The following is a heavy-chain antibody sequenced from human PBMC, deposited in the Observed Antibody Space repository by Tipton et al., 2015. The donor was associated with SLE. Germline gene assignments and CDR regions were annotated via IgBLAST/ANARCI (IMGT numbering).Heavy chain of an antibody. J-gene: IGHJ4*01. D-gene: IGHD2-15*01. CDR3: AKRAHIVIGRGYFDF. Sequence: TLSLTCTVSGASISTSYWSWIRQPPGQGLEWIGSIYYSVSTTFNPSLKSRVTISADTSKKEVSVTLNSVTAADTADYYCAKRAHIVIGRGYFDFWGLGILVTASS. CDR1: GASISTSY. CDR2: IYYSVST. V-gene: IGHV4-59*08.